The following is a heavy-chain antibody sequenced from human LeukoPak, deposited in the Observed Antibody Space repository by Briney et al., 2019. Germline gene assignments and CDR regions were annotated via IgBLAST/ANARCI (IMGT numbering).Heavy chain of an antibody. J-gene: IGHJ3*02. CDR1: GGTFSSYA. V-gene: IGHV1-69*13. D-gene: IGHD2-2*01. CDR2: IIPIFGTA. CDR3: ARRGYCSSTSCQIGAFDI. Sequence: SVKVSCKASGGTFSSYAISWVRQAPGQGLEWMGGIIPIFGTANYAQKFQGRVTITADESTSTAYMELSSLRSEDTAVYYCARRGYCSSTSCQIGAFDIWGQGTMATVSS.